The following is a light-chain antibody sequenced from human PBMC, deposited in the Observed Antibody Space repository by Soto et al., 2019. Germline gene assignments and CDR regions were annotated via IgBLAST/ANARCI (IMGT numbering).Light chain of an antibody. CDR1: TSNIGADYD. Sequence: QSALTQPPSMSGAPGQRVTISCTGSTSNIGADYDVHWYQQLPGTAPKLLIYGSSDRPSGVPDRFSCSKSGNSASLAVSGLQAEDEADYYCQSYDSSLINYVFGTGTKVTVL. J-gene: IGLJ1*01. CDR3: QSYDSSLINYV. CDR2: GSS. V-gene: IGLV1-40*01.